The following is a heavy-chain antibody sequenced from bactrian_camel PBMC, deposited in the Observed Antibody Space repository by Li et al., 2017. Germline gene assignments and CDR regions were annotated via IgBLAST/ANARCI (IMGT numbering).Heavy chain of an antibody. CDR2: IESDGTT. D-gene: IGHD6*01. CDR1: GYTYSSHC. V-gene: IGHV3S53*01. CDR3: ASGSRWYGK. Sequence: HVQLVESGGGSVQAGGSLRLSCAASGYTYSSHCMAWFRQAPGKEREGVAAIESDGTTNYVDSVKGRFTISQDNAENMLYLQMNSLKPEDTAMYYCASGSRWYGKWGQGTQVTVS. J-gene: IGHJ4*01.